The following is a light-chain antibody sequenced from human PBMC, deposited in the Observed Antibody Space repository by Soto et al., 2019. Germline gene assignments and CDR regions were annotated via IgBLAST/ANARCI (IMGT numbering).Light chain of an antibody. Sequence: EIVLTQSPGTLSLSPGERATLSCRASQSVPSNYLAWYQQKPGQAPRLLIYGASSRPTGITDRFSGSGSGTDFTLTINRLEPEDFAVYYCQQYGTSPPWTFGQGTTVEIK. CDR1: QSVPSNY. CDR2: GAS. V-gene: IGKV3-20*01. J-gene: IGKJ1*01. CDR3: QQYGTSPPWT.